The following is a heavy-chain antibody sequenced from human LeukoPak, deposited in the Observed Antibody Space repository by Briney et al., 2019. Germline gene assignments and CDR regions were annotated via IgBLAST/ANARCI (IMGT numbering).Heavy chain of an antibody. D-gene: IGHD6-19*01. Sequence: PSETLSLTCTVSGGSISSYYWSWIRQPPGKGLEWIGYIYYSGSTNYNPSLKSRVTISVDTSKNQFSLKLSSVTAADTAVYYYARVWNSSGWYVDWCDPWGQGTLVTVSS. CDR1: GGSISSYY. CDR2: IYYSGST. J-gene: IGHJ5*02. V-gene: IGHV4-59*01. CDR3: ARVWNSSGWYVDWCDP.